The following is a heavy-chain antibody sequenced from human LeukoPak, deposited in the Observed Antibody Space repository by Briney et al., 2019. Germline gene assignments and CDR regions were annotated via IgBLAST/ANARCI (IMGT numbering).Heavy chain of an antibody. CDR2: MNPNSGNT. V-gene: IGHV1-8*01. D-gene: IGHD4-23*01. Sequence: GASVKVSCKASGYTFTSYDINWVRQATGQGLEWMGWMNPNSGNTGYAQKFQGRVTMTRNTSISTAYMELSSLRSEDTAVYYCARVRSAVTTVANRNWFDPWGQGTLVTVSS. J-gene: IGHJ5*02. CDR1: GYTFTSYD. CDR3: ARVRSAVTTVANRNWFDP.